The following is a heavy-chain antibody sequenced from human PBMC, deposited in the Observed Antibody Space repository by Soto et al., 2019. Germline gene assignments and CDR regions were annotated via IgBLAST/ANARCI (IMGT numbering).Heavy chain of an antibody. J-gene: IGHJ1*01. V-gene: IGHV3-23*01. CDR1: GFTFSSYA. CDR3: AKSYSSSWSVAEYFQH. Sequence: EVQLLESGGGLVQPGGSLRLSCAASGFTFSSYAMSWVRQALGKGLEWVSAISGSGGSTYYADSVKGRFTISRDNSKNTLYLQMNSLRAEDTAVYYCAKSYSSSWSVAEYFQHWGQGTLVTVSS. CDR2: ISGSGGST. D-gene: IGHD6-13*01.